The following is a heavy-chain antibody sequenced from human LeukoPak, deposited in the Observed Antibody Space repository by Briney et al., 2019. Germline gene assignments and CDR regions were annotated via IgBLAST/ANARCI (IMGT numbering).Heavy chain of an antibody. J-gene: IGHJ4*02. V-gene: IGHV3-74*01. CDR1: GLTFSTYW. Sequence: GGSLRLSCAASGLTFSTYWMHWVRQAPGKGLVWVSQINTDGSYTKYADSVKGRFTISRDNAKNTLYLQMNSLRAEDTAVYYCARGRDCGGDCYIFDYWGQGTLVTVSS. CDR3: ARGRDCGGDCYIFDY. D-gene: IGHD2-21*02. CDR2: INTDGSYT.